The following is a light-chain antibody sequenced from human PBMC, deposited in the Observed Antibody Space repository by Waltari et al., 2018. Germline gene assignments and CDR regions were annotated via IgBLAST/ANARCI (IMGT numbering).Light chain of an antibody. Sequence: IVITQSLDTLSVSPGERAPLTCRASQSVSSKFAWYQQKPGQAPRLLIYGASTRATGIPARFSGSGSGTEFTLTISSLQSEDFAVYYCQQYNNWPRTFGQGTKVEIK. CDR2: GAS. V-gene: IGKV3-15*01. J-gene: IGKJ1*01. CDR1: QSVSSK. CDR3: QQYNNWPRT.